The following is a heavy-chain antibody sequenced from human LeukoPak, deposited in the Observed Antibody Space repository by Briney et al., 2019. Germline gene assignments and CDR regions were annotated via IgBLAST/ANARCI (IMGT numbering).Heavy chain of an antibody. Sequence: PGGPLRLSCAASGFTFSSYAMSWVRQAPGKGLEWVSAISGSGGSTYYADSVKGRFTISRDNSKNTLYLQMNSLRAEDTAVYYCAKDLGRYRNNYFDYWGQGTLVTVSS. CDR2: ISGSGGST. D-gene: IGHD1-26*01. J-gene: IGHJ4*02. CDR3: AKDLGRYRNNYFDY. V-gene: IGHV3-23*01. CDR1: GFTFSSYA.